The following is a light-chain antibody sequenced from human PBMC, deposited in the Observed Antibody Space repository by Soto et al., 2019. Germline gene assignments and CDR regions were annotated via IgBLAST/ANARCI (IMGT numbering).Light chain of an antibody. V-gene: IGLV7-43*01. Sequence: QAVVTQEPSLTVSPGGTVTLTCASSTGAVTSGNYPSWSQQRPGQAPRTLIYTTNSKHSWTPARFSGSLLGDKAALTLSGVQPEDEADYYCLLYYGGAQLVFGGGTQLTVL. CDR3: LLYYGGAQLV. CDR2: TTN. CDR1: TGAVTSGNY. J-gene: IGLJ7*01.